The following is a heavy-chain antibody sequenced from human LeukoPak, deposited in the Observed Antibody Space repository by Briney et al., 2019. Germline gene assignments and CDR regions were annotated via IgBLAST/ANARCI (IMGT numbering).Heavy chain of an antibody. CDR3: ARGKYCSGGSCYYFDY. V-gene: IGHV4-38-2*02. J-gene: IGHJ4*02. CDR1: GYSISSGYY. Sequence: PSETLSLTCTVSGYSISSGYYWGWIRQPPGKGLEWIGSIYHSGSTCYNPSLKSRVTISVDTSKNQFSLKLSSVTAADTAVYYCARGKYCSGGSCYYFDYWGQGTLVTVSS. CDR2: IYHSGST. D-gene: IGHD2-15*01.